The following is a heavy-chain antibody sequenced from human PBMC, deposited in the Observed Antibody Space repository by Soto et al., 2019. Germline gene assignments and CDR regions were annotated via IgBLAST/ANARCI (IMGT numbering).Heavy chain of an antibody. V-gene: IGHV4-34*01. J-gene: IGHJ4*02. D-gene: IGHD1-26*01. Sequence: PSETLSLTCAVYGGSFSGYYWSWIRQPPGKGLEWIGEINHRGSTKYNPSLKSRDTISVDTSKNQFSLKLSSVTAADTAVYYCARVGDGSYSGFDYWGQGTLVTVSS. CDR1: GGSFSGYY. CDR3: ARVGDGSYSGFDY. CDR2: INHRGST.